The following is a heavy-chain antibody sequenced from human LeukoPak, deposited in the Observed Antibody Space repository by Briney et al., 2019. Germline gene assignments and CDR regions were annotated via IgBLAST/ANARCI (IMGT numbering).Heavy chain of an antibody. CDR3: AREPSGWYVDY. V-gene: IGHV3-21*01. CDR1: GFTFSSYS. Sequence: PGGSLRLSCAASGFTFSSYSMNWVRQAPGKGLEWVAYISGSSNYINYADSVKGRFTISRDNAKTSVYLQMNSLRAEDTAVYYCAREPSGWYVDYWGQGTLVTVSS. J-gene: IGHJ4*02. D-gene: IGHD6-19*01. CDR2: ISGSSNYI.